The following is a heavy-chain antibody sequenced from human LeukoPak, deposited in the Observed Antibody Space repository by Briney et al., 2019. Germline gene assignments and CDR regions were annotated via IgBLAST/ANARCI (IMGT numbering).Heavy chain of an antibody. D-gene: IGHD6-19*01. Sequence: GGSLRLSCAASGFTFDDYTMHWVRQAPGKGLEWVSLISWDGGSTYYADSVKGRFTISRDNSKNTLYLQMNSLRAEDTAVYYCARMYSSGWFYYYYYMDVWGKGTTVTVS. CDR2: ISWDGGST. V-gene: IGHV3-43*01. CDR1: GFTFDDYT. J-gene: IGHJ6*03. CDR3: ARMYSSGWFYYYYYMDV.